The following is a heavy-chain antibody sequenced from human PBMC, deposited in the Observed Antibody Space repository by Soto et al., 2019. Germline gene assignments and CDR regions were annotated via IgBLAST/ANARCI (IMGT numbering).Heavy chain of an antibody. D-gene: IGHD4-17*01. CDR1: GGTFSSYA. Sequence: GASVKVSCKASGGTFSSYAISWVRQAPGQGLGWMGGIIPIFGTANYAQKFQGRVTMTTDTSTSTAYMELRSLRSDDTAVYYCARDWGFYGDYYGMDVWGQGTTVTVSS. CDR3: ARDWGFYGDYYGMDV. CDR2: IIPIFGTA. V-gene: IGHV1-69*05. J-gene: IGHJ6*02.